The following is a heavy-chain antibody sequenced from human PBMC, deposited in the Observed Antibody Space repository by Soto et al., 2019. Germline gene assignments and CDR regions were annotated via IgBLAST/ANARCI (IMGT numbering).Heavy chain of an antibody. CDR2: ISYDGSNK. CDR1: GFTFSSYA. Sequence: QVQLVESGGGVVQPGRSLRLSCAASGFTFSSYAMHWVRQAPGKGLEWVAVISYDGSNKYYADSVKGRFTISRDNSKNTLYLQMNSLRAEDTAVYYCASPAYSSSWYDYWGQGTLVIVSS. CDR3: ASPAYSSSWYDY. V-gene: IGHV3-30-3*01. J-gene: IGHJ4*02. D-gene: IGHD6-13*01.